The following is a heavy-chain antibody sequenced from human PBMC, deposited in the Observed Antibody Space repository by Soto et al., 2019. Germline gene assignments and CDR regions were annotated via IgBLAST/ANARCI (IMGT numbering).Heavy chain of an antibody. CDR2: IYHSGKT. CDR1: SGSVSDKYW. CDR3: ARVGISYASGRDNWFDP. Sequence: QVQLQESGPGLVKPSGTLSLTCAVSSGSVSDKYWWSWVRQTPGKGLQWLGEIYHSGKTNYNPSLMGRVTMSVDKSKNQFSLTITSVTAADTAIYYCARVGISYASGRDNWFDPWGQGTLVTVS. J-gene: IGHJ5*02. V-gene: IGHV4-4*02. D-gene: IGHD2-2*01.